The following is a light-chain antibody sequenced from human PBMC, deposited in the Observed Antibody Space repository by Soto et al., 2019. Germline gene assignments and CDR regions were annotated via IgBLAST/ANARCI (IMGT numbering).Light chain of an antibody. V-gene: IGKV3-15*01. Sequence: EIVLTQSPATLSVSPGERATLSCRASQSVSSNLAWYLQKPCQAPRLLIYGASTRATGIPARFSGSGSGTEFTLTIGSLQSEDFAVYYCQQYNNWPLTFGPGTKVDIK. CDR1: QSVSSN. J-gene: IGKJ3*01. CDR3: QQYNNWPLT. CDR2: GAS.